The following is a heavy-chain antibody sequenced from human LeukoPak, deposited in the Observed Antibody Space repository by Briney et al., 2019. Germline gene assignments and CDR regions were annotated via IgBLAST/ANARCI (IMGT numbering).Heavy chain of an antibody. Sequence: GGSLRLSCAASGFIVSTNYMTWVRQAPGKGLQWVAILFSDRRTFYADTVKGRFTVSRDNSKNTLYLQMNSLRPEDTAVYYCAKAVVIGASYDYGDYIPLPHRGQGTLVTVSS. V-gene: IGHV3-66*02. CDR1: GFIVSTNY. D-gene: IGHD4-17*01. CDR3: AKAVVIGASYDYGDYIPLPH. CDR2: LFSDRRT. J-gene: IGHJ1*01.